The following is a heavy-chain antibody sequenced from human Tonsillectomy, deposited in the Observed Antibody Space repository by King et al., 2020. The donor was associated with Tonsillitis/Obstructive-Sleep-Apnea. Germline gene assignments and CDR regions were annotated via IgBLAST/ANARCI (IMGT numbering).Heavy chain of an antibody. J-gene: IGHJ5*02. Sequence: QLVQSGSELKKPGASVKVSCKASGYTFNKYAVNWMRQAPGQGLEWMGWINTNTGGPTYAQGFTGRFVFSLDTSVSTAYLQISRLKAEDTAIYYCAREVVVAPATYGWFDPWGQGTLVTVSS. CDR3: AREVVVAPATYGWFDP. CDR1: GYTFNKYA. CDR2: INTNTGGP. D-gene: IGHD2-15*01. V-gene: IGHV7-4-1*02.